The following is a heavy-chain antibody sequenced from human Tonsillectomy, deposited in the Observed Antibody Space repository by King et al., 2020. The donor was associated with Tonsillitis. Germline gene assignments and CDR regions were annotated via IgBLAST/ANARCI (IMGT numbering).Heavy chain of an antibody. J-gene: IGHJ4*02. V-gene: IGHV4-34*01. CDR1: GGSFSDYY. Sequence: VQLQQWGAGLLKPSETLSLTCAVYGGSFSDYYWSWIRQTPGKGLEWIGEITHRGSTNYNPSLKSRVTISADTSKNQFSLKLRSVTAADTAVYFCARVVSVRLGELSYPYSFDSWGQGTLVTVSS. CDR3: ARVVSVRLGELSYPYSFDS. D-gene: IGHD3-16*02. CDR2: ITHRGST.